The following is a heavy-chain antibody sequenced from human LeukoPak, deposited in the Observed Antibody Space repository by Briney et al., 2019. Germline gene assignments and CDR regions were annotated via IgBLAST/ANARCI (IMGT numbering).Heavy chain of an antibody. CDR2: IIPIFGTA. J-gene: IGHJ4*02. D-gene: IGHD6-13*01. CDR3: ARGGSSWSQVAY. V-gene: IGHV1-69*05. Sequence: ASVKVSCKASGGTFISYAISWVRQAPGQGLEWMGGIIPIFGTANYAQKLQGRVTMTTDTSTSTAYMELRSLRSDDTAVYYCARGGSSWSQVAYWGQGTLVTVSS. CDR1: GGTFISYA.